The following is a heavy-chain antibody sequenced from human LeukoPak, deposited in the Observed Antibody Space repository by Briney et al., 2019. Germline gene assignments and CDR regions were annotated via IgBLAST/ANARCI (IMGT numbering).Heavy chain of an antibody. CDR3: ARDLREYYDFWSGSHHPIDY. J-gene: IGHJ4*02. CDR2: INPSGGST. D-gene: IGHD3-3*01. Sequence: ASVKVSCKASGYTFTSYYMHWVRQAPGQGLEWMGIINPSGGSTSYAQKFQGRVTMTRDTSTSTVYMELSSLRSEDTAVYYCARDLREYYDFWSGSHHPIDYWGQGTLVTVSS. V-gene: IGHV1-46*01. CDR1: GYTFTSYY.